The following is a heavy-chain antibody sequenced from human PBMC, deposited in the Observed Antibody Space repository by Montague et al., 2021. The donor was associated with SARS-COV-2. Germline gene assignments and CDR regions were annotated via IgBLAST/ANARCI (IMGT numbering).Heavy chain of an antibody. D-gene: IGHD1-1*01. CDR2: IYTSGGT. V-gene: IGHV4-61*02. Sequence: TLSLTCTVSGDSISSGTHYWSWIRQPAGKGLEWIGRIYTSGGTNYNPSLKSRVTISVDTSNNQFSLQLRSVTAADTAVYWCARHDAAGWDDADAFDTWGQGTMVTVSS. CDR1: GDSISSGTHY. CDR3: ARHDAAGWDDADAFDT. J-gene: IGHJ3*02.